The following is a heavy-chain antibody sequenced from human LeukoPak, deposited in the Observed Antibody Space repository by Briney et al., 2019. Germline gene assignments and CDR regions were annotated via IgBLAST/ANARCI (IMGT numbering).Heavy chain of an antibody. CDR2: TNHSGST. CDR1: GGAFSGDY. CDR3: ARGLSYGDYDV. D-gene: IGHD4-17*01. V-gene: IGHV4-34*01. Sequence: SGTLSLTCAVYGGAFSGDYWGWIPQPPGEGLEWIGETNHSGSTNYNPSLKSRVTISVDTSKNQFSLKLSSVTAADTAVYYCARGLSYGDYDVWGQGTLVTVSS. J-gene: IGHJ4*02.